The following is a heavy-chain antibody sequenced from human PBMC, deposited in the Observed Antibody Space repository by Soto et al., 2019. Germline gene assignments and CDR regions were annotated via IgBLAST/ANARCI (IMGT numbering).Heavy chain of an antibody. Sequence: QVQLVQSGAEVKKPGSSVKVSCKASGGTFNSDTISWVRQAPEQGLEWMGGIIPIFGSPKNAQKFQGRVTITADESTSTVYMEVTSLTSEDTAVYYCARDFVGIVAAGLERWFDPWGQGTLVTVSS. V-gene: IGHV1-69*01. CDR1: GGTFNSDT. D-gene: IGHD6-13*01. J-gene: IGHJ5*02. CDR3: ARDFVGIVAAGLERWFDP. CDR2: IIPIFGSP.